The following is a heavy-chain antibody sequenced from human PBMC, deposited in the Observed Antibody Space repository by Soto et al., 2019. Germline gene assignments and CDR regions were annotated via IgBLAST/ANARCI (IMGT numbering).Heavy chain of an antibody. D-gene: IGHD2-21*02. Sequence: GGSLRLSCAASGFTFGTYTMNWVRRAPGKGLEWVSSIGTTSPYIYYADSLRGRFTISRDNAKNSLYLQMNNLRAEDTAVYYCARVMCGDCSNYYYSSMDVWGQGTTVTVSS. CDR1: GFTFGTYT. J-gene: IGHJ6*03. V-gene: IGHV3-21*01. CDR2: IGTTSPYI. CDR3: ARVMCGDCSNYYYSSMDV.